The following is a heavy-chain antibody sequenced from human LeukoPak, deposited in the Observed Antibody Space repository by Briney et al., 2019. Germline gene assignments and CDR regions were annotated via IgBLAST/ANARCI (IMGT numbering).Heavy chain of an antibody. CDR2: ISGSSGII. CDR1: GFTFNTYT. J-gene: IGHJ4*02. Sequence: PGGSLRLSCAASGFTFNTYTMNWVRQAPGKGLEWVSYISGSSGIIDYADSVRGRFTISRDNAKNSLYLQMNSLRAEDTAVYYCARGSTYNESSGQVPLDYWGQGTLVTVSS. D-gene: IGHD3-22*01. V-gene: IGHV3-48*01. CDR3: ARGSTYNESSGQVPLDY.